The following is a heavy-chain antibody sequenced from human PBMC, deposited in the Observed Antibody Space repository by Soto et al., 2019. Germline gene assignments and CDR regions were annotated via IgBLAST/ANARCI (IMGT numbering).Heavy chain of an antibody. J-gene: IGHJ4*02. CDR3: ARVDVLRFLEWLI. CDR1: GYTXTNYG. D-gene: IGHD3-3*01. Sequence: GXSXKVSFTASGYTXTNYGIGLVRQAPGQGLEWMGWISAYNGNTKYAQNLQGRVTMTTDTSTRTAYMELRSLRSDDTAVYYCARVDVLRFLEWLIWGQGTLGTVSS. V-gene: IGHV1-18*04. CDR2: ISAYNGNT.